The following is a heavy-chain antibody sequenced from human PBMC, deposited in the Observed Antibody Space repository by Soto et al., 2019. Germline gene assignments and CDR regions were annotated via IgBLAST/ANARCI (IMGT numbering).Heavy chain of an antibody. Sequence: GGSLRLSCAASGFTFSSYSMNWVRQAPGKGLEWVSSISSSSSYIYYADSVKGPFTISRDNAKNSLYLQMNSLRAEDTAVYYCARVATMGSGDIWGQGTMVTVSS. V-gene: IGHV3-21*01. J-gene: IGHJ3*02. CDR2: ISSSSSYI. D-gene: IGHD5-12*01. CDR1: GFTFSSYS. CDR3: ARVATMGSGDI.